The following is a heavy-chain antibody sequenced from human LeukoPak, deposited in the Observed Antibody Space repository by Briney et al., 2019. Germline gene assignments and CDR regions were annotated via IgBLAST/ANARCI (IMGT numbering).Heavy chain of an antibody. Sequence: GTLRLSCAASGFTFSSYGMRWVRQAPGKGLEWIGEINHSGSTNYNPSLKSRVTISVDTSKNQFSLKLSSVTAADTAVYYCARHAVYMTTVTRAYYYYYMDVWGKGTTVTISS. CDR2: INHSGST. D-gene: IGHD4-17*01. V-gene: IGHV4-34*01. J-gene: IGHJ6*03. CDR3: ARHAVYMTTVTRAYYYYYMDV. CDR1: GFTFSSYG.